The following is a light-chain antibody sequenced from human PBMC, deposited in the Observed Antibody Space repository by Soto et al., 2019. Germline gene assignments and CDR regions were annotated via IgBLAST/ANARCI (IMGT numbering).Light chain of an antibody. CDR2: DVS. CDR3: CSFTTSNTDV. V-gene: IGLV2-14*01. J-gene: IGLJ1*01. CDR1: SSDIGSYNY. Sequence: QSALTQPASVSGSPGQSITISCTGTSSDIGSYNYVTWYQQHPGKAPKLMIYDVSNRPSGVSYRFSGSKSGNSASLTISGLQAEDEADYYCCSFTTSNTDVFGTGTQLTVL.